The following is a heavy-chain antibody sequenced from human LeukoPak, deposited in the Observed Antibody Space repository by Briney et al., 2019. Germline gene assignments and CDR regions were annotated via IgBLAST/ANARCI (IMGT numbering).Heavy chain of an antibody. J-gene: IGHJ4*02. V-gene: IGHV3-23*01. D-gene: IGHD6-19*01. CDR1: GFTFSSYA. CDR3: AKSSSGWSVYYFDY. CDR2: VSGSGGST. Sequence: PGGSLRLSCAASGFTFSSYAMSWVRQVPGKGLEWVSTVSGSGGSTYYADSVKGRFTISRDNSKNTLYLQMNSLRAEDTAVYFCAKSSSGWSVYYFDYWGQGTLVTVS.